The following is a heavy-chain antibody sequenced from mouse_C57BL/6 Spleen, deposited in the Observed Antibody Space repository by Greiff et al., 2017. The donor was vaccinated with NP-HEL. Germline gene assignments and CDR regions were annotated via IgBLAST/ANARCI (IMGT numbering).Heavy chain of an antibody. V-gene: IGHV1-31*01. CDR1: GYSFTGYY. D-gene: IGHD3-2*02. J-gene: IGHJ4*01. CDR2: IYPYNGVS. Sequence: EVQLVESGPELVKPGASVKISCKASGYSFTGYYMHWVKQSHGNILDWIGYIYPYNGVSSYNQKFKGKATLTVDKSSSTAYMELRSLTSEDSAVYYCARRRGSSGLDAMDYWGQGTSVTVSS. CDR3: ARRRGSSGLDAMDY.